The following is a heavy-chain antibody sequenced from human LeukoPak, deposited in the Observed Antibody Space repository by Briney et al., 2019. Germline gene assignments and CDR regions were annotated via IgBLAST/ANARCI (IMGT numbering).Heavy chain of an antibody. J-gene: IGHJ4*02. V-gene: IGHV3-11*04. CDR1: GFTFSDYY. CDR2: ISSSGSTI. Sequence: GGSLRLSCAASGFTFSDYYMSWIRQAPGKGLEWVPYISSSGSTIYYADSVKGRFTISRDNAKNSLYLQMNSLRAEDTAVYYCARVGDDYNEYVDYWGQGTLVTVSS. CDR3: ARVGDDYNEYVDY. D-gene: IGHD5-24*01.